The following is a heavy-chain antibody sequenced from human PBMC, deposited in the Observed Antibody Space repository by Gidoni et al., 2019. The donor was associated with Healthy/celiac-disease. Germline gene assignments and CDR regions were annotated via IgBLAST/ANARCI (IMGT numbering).Heavy chain of an antibody. D-gene: IGHD6-19*01. CDR3: ARDPGGSGWYLYREDAFDI. Sequence: EVQLVESGGGLVQPGGSLRLSCAASGFTFSSYWMCWVRQAPGKGLEWVANRKQDGSEEYYVDSVKGRFTISRDNAKNSLYLQMNSLRAEDTAVYYCARDPGGSGWYLYREDAFDIWGQGTMVTVSS. CDR1: GFTFSSYW. J-gene: IGHJ3*02. CDR2: RKQDGSEE. V-gene: IGHV3-7*01.